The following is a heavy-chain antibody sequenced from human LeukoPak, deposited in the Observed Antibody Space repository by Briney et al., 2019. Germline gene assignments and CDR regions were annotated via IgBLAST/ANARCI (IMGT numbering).Heavy chain of an antibody. CDR3: AKAWPWVQTPDF. V-gene: IGHV3-23*01. Sequence: GGSLRLSCAASGFTFSSYAMSWVRQAPGKGLEWVSAISGSGGSTYYADSVKGRFTISRDNSKNTRYLQMNSLRAEARAVYYCAKAWPWVQTPDFWAQGTTFTVSS. CDR1: GFTFSSYA. D-gene: IGHD4/OR15-4a*01. CDR2: ISGSGGST. J-gene: IGHJ6*02.